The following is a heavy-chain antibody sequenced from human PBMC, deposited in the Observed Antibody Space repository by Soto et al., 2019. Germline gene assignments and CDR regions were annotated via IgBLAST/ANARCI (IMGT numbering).Heavy chain of an antibody. Sequence: QVQLQESGPGLVNPSETLSLTCSVSGSAIDKYYWTWVRQSPGEGLEWIGYVYSGGYPNYNPSLKSRVTMSIDTSKSQFSLDLRFLTAADTAVYFCARVEGDAEWFVQFDHWGQGALVTVSS. V-gene: IGHV4-59*01. CDR2: VYSGGYP. J-gene: IGHJ4*02. CDR3: ARVEGDAEWFVQFDH. CDR1: GSAIDKYY. D-gene: IGHD3-3*01.